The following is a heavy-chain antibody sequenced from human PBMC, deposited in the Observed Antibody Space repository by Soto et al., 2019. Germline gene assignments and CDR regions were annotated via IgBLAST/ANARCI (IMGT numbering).Heavy chain of an antibody. CDR3: ARLIGNSWLDS. Sequence: SETLSLTCTVSGGSLTSYYWSWIRQPPGKGLEWIGFVYYTGIARYNPSLKSRVTISVDTSKNQFSLKLTSVTAADTAIYYCARLIGNSWLDSWGQGTLVTVSS. CDR2: VYYTGIA. CDR1: GGSLTSYY. V-gene: IGHV4-59*08. J-gene: IGHJ5*01.